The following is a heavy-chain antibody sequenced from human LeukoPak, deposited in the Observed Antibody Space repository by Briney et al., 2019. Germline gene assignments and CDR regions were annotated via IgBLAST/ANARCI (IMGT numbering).Heavy chain of an antibody. Sequence: PSETLSLTCTVPGGSISSYYWSWIRQPPGKGLEWIGYIYTCGSANYNPSLKIRGNISVDTSKIQFSLKLSSVTAADTAVYYCARHDSRSRQQVGFDYWGQGTLVTVSS. J-gene: IGHJ4*02. CDR2: IYTCGSA. CDR1: GGSISSYY. D-gene: IGHD3-22*01. V-gene: IGHV4-4*08. CDR3: ARHDSRSRQQVGFDY.